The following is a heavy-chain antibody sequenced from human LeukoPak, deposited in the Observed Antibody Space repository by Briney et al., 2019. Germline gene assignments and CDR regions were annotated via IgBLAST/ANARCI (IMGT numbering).Heavy chain of an antibody. CDR3: ARTYLEDFDY. CDR2: ISDNGAAT. Sequence: GGSLRLSCATPGFPYGTYPVGWVPRAPGRGLDWVSAISDNGAATYYAGSVRGWFTVSRDNSINTVYLQMNSLRAEDTAVYYCARTYLEDFDYWGQGTLVTVSS. D-gene: IGHD2-2*01. J-gene: IGHJ4*02. CDR1: GFPYGTYP. V-gene: IGHV3-23*01.